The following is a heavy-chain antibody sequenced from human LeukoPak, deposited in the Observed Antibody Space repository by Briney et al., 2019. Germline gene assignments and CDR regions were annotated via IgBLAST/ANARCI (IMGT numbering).Heavy chain of an antibody. D-gene: IGHD3-10*01. J-gene: IGHJ4*02. CDR2: ISAYNGKT. CDR1: GYTFSSYG. CDR3: ARVGNDGSGTFHY. Sequence: ASVKVSCKASGYTFSSYGITWVRQAPGQGLQWMAWISAYNGKTNYAQKPQGRVRMTTDTSTSTAYMELRNLTSDDTAVYYCARVGNDGSGTFHYWGQGTLVTVSS. V-gene: IGHV1-18*01.